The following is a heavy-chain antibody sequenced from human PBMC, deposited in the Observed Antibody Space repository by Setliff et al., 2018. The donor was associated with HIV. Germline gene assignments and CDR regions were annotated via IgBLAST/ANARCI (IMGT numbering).Heavy chain of an antibody. V-gene: IGHV4-61*02. CDR3: ARETPNWGPPFDH. CDR2: IYSTGST. J-gene: IGHJ4*02. Sequence: PSETLSLTCTVSGGSISSSSYYWGWIRQPAGRGLEWIGRIYSTGSTNYDPSHRSRVTLSVDTSKNQFSLTMSFATAADTAIYYCARETPNWGPPFDHWGQGMLVTVSS. D-gene: IGHD7-27*01. CDR1: GGSISSSSYY.